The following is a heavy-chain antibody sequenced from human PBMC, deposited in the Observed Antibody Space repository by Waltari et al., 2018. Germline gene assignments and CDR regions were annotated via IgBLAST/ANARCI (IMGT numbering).Heavy chain of an antibody. Sequence: QVQLQESGPGLVKPSETLALTCTVSGDSISNTFCGWIRQAPGGGLDWIGFMYYSGSPYYNPSRGSRVTISVDRAQNQLSLKLTSATAADTAVYYCARLLGDGALDVWGQGTKVTVSS. V-gene: IGHV4-59*08. J-gene: IGHJ3*01. D-gene: IGHD3-16*01. CDR2: MYYSGSP. CDR1: GDSISNTF. CDR3: ARLLGDGALDV.